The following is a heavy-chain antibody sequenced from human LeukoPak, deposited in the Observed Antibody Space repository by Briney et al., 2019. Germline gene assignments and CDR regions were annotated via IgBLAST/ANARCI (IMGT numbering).Heavy chain of an antibody. J-gene: IGHJ5*02. Sequence: GGSRRLAWAAAGFSFTNYCFHWVRQAAGKWREWVAFIRYEGGINYYADSGKGRFTVSRDNSKNTLYLQVNSLRPDDTALYSCATGGYGGSHHQNHNWFDPWGQGTLVTVSS. CDR2: IRYEGGIN. CDR1: GFSFTNYC. D-gene: IGHD1-26*01. V-gene: IGHV3-30*02. CDR3: ATGGYGGSHHQNHNWFDP.